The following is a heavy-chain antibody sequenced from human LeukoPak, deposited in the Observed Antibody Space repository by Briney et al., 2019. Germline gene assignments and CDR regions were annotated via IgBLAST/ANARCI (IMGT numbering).Heavy chain of an antibody. CDR1: GGSISSYY. Sequence: SETLSLTCTVSGGSISSYYWSWIRQPPGKGLEWIGYIYYSGSTNYKPSLKSRVTISVDTSKKQFSLKVISVTAADTAVYYCARRLRYFDWSANWFDPWGQGTLVTVSS. CDR3: ARRLRYFDWSANWFDP. CDR2: IYYSGST. D-gene: IGHD3-9*01. V-gene: IGHV4-59*12. J-gene: IGHJ5*02.